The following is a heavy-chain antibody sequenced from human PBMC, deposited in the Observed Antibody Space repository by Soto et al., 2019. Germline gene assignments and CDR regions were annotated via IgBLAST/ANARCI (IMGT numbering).Heavy chain of an antibody. J-gene: IGHJ6*02. CDR1: GGSISSGGYY. CDR3: ERDSGSRQNYYYYGMDV. D-gene: IGHD3-10*01. V-gene: IGHV4-31*03. CDR2: IFYSGST. Sequence: QVQLQESGPGLVKPSQTLSLTCTVSGGSISSGGYYWSWIRQHPGKGLEWIGYIFYSGSTYYNPSLQGRVTISVDTSKNQFSLKLSYVTAADTAVYYCERDSGSRQNYYYYGMDVWGQGTTVTVSS.